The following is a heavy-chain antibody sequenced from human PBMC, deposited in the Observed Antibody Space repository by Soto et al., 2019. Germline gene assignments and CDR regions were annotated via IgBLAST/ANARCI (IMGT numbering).Heavy chain of an antibody. CDR1: GFTVSRNY. CDR2: SYSDGRT. J-gene: IGHJ1*01. CDR3: ARARDGYNFPYETT. D-gene: IGHD1-1*01. V-gene: IGHV3-53*01. Sequence: GGSVRLSCVASGFTVSRNYMSWVRQAPGKGLEWVSVSYSDGRTDYADPVTGRFTISRDNSKNTLYLQMNSLIAEDTAVYYWARARDGYNFPYETTWGQGTLVTVSS.